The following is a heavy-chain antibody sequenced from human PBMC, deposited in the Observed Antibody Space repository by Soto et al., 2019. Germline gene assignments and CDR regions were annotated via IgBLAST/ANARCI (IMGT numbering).Heavy chain of an antibody. J-gene: IGHJ2*01. CDR2: INPSGGSP. Sequence: QVQLLQSGAEVKKPGASVTVSCEASGYTFTKYYIHWVRQAPGQGLEWMGIINPSGGSPSYAQKFQGRVTMTRDASTNTVYMELTSLTSEDTALYYCARDHPRGLQGHWFFDLWGRGTLLTVSS. D-gene: IGHD4-4*01. CDR1: GYTFTKYY. CDR3: ARDHPRGLQGHWFFDL. V-gene: IGHV1-46*01.